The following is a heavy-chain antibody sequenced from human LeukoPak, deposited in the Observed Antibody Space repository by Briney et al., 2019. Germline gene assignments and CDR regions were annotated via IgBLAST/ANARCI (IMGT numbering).Heavy chain of an antibody. J-gene: IGHJ1*01. CDR1: GGYISSYY. CDR3: ARAPSRPRSGWLAEYFQH. CDR2: IYTSGST. D-gene: IGHD6-19*01. V-gene: IGHV4-4*07. Sequence: PSETLSLTCTVSGGYISSYYWSWIRQPAGKGLEWIGRIYTSGSTNYNPSLKSRVTMSVDTSKNQFSLKLSSVTAADTAVYYCARAPSRPRSGWLAEYFQHWGQGTLVTVSS.